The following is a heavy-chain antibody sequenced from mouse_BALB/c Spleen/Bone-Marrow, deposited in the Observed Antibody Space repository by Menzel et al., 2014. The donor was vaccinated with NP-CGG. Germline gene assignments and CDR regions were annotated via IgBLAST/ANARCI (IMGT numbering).Heavy chain of an antibody. V-gene: IGHV14-3*02. D-gene: IGHD1-2*01. Sequence: VQLQQPGAELVEPGASVKLSCAASGFNIKDTYMHWVKQRPEQGLEWIGRIDPANGNTKYDPKFQGKATITADTSSNTAYLQLSSLTSEDTAVYYCARGGTTATWYFDVWVAGTTVTVSS. CDR3: ARGGTTATWYFDV. CDR2: IDPANGNT. J-gene: IGHJ1*01. CDR1: GFNIKDTY.